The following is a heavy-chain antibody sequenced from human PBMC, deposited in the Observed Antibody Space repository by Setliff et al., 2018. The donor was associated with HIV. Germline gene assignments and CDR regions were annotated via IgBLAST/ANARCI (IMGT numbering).Heavy chain of an antibody. CDR3: ARGSCSTISCSLRVGNDAFDI. Sequence: SETLSLTCTVSGASISDYYWSWTRQPAGKGLEWIGRMYISGSTNYNPSLKSRVTMSVDTSKKQFSLKLNSVTAADTAVYYCARGSCSTISCSLRVGNDAFDIWGQGTMVTV. V-gene: IGHV4-4*07. CDR2: MYISGST. J-gene: IGHJ3*02. D-gene: IGHD2-2*01. CDR1: GASISDYY.